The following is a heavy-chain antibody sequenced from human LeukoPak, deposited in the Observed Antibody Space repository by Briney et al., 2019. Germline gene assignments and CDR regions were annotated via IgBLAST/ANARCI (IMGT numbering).Heavy chain of an antibody. J-gene: IGHJ6*03. Sequence: GGSLRLSCAASGFTVSSNYXXXXXXXXXXXXXWVXVIYSGGXXYXXXXVXXRFXXXRNNSKKTLYLQMNNLRAEDTAVYYCAKVLVLLYYMDVWGKGTTVTVSS. V-gene: IGHV3-53*01. CDR2: IYSGGXX. CDR1: GFTVSSNY. CDR3: AKVLVLLYYMDV. D-gene: IGHD2-15*01.